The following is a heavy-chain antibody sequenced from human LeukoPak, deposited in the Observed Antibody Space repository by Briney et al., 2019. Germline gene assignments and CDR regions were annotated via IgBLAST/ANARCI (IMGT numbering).Heavy chain of an antibody. CDR2: ISAYNGNT. V-gene: IGHV1-18*01. J-gene: IGHJ6*03. CDR1: GYTFTSYG. Sequence: ASVKVSCKASGYTFTSYGISWVRQAPGQGLEWMGWISAYNGNTNYARKFQGRVTMTRDMSTSTVYMELSSLRSEDTAVYYCARVAAEVVGVPGAIGFGWLRRDYYYMDVWGKGTTVTVSS. D-gene: IGHD2-2*02. CDR3: ARVAAEVVGVPGAIGFGWLRRDYYYMDV.